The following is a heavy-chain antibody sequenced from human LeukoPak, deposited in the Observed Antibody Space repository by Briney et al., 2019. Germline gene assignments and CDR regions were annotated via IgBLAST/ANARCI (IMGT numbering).Heavy chain of an antibody. Sequence: GGSLRLSCVASGFTFSNSWMSWVRQASGKGLEWVASIRPDGSQDYYMDSVKGRSTISRGNAENSLFLQMNSLRAEDTAVYFCARLMGTVTTYDFWGQGTLVRVSS. CDR1: GFTFSNSW. D-gene: IGHD1-7*01. CDR2: IRPDGSQD. CDR3: ARLMGTVTTYDF. J-gene: IGHJ4*02. V-gene: IGHV3-7*01.